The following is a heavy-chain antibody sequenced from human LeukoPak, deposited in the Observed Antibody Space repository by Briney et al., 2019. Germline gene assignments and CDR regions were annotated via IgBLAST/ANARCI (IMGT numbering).Heavy chain of an antibody. J-gene: IGHJ4*02. CDR2: ISGSGDST. Sequence: GGSPRLSCAASGFTFSTSAMSWVRQAPGKGLEWVSGISGSGDSTYYVDSVKGRFTISRDNSKSTLYLHMNSLRAEDTAIYYCAKQRSEVPVAASNYWSQGTLVTVSS. V-gene: IGHV3-23*01. D-gene: IGHD2-2*01. CDR1: GFTFSTSA. CDR3: AKQRSEVPVAASNY.